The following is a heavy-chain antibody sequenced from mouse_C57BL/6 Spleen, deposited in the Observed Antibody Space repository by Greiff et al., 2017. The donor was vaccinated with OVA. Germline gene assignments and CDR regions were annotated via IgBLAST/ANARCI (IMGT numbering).Heavy chain of an antibody. V-gene: IGHV3-6*01. Sequence: DVKLQESGPGLVKPSQSLSLTCSVTGYSITSGYYWNWIRQFPGNKLEWMGYISYDGSNNYNPSLKNRISITRDTSKNQFFLKLNSVTTEDTATYYCASFGPRWYFDVWGTGTTVTVSS. CDR2: ISYDGSN. J-gene: IGHJ1*03. CDR1: GYSITSGYY. CDR3: ASFGPRWYFDV.